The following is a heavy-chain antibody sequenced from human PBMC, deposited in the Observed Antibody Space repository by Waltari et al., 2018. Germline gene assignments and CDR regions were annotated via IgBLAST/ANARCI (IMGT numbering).Heavy chain of an antibody. CDR3: VRDRGSPDSFDS. CDR2: IDGDSSNT. V-gene: IGHV3-74*01. Sequence: EVQLEESGGGLVQPGGSLRLSCAASGFTFSPYWMHWVRQAPGKGLGWVSYIDGDSSNTIYAVSVKGRFTISRDNSKYTLYLQMNSLRGEDTAVYYCVRDRGSPDSFDSWGQGTLVTVSS. CDR1: GFTFSPYW. J-gene: IGHJ3*02. D-gene: IGHD2-15*01.